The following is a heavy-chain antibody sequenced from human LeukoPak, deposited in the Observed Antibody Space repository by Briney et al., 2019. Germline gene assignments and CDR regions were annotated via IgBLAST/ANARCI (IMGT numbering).Heavy chain of an antibody. CDR2: INTDGRST. Sequence: GGSLRLSCAASGFTFSSYWIHWVRQAPGKGLVWVSRINTDGRSTRYADSVKGRFTISRDNAKNTVNLQINSLRAEDTAVYYCARDLGYYHDTSDYYYGGFDYWGQGALVTVSS. CDR3: ARDLGYYHDTSDYYYGGFDY. J-gene: IGHJ4*02. D-gene: IGHD3-22*01. CDR1: GFTFSSYW. V-gene: IGHV3-74*01.